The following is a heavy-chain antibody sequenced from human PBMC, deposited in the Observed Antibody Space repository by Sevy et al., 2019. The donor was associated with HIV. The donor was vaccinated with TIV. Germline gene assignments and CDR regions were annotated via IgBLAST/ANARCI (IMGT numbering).Heavy chain of an antibody. CDR1: GFIFSDYY. D-gene: IGHD1-7*01. Sequence: GGSLRLSCAASGFIFSDYYMSWIRQSPGKGLEWVSDISSGTTHRKYADSVKGRFTFSRDNAKNSLYLQMNSLTVEDTAVYYCARDRRNYSGQYFDFWGQGTLVTVSS. V-gene: IGHV3-11*06. J-gene: IGHJ4*02. CDR3: ARDRRNYSGQYFDF. CDR2: ISSGTTHR.